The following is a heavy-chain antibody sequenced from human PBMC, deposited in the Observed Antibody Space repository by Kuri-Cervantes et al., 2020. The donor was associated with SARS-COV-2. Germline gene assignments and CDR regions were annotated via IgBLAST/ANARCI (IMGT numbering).Heavy chain of an antibody. CDR2: ISHDGKNK. Sequence: GESLKTSCAAPGFNFRRTDMHWVRQAPGKGLKWVAVISHDGKNKKCIASGKGRFTITRDNSQNTLYLHMKSLRSEDTAMYYCAKDRVGVQDFWGQGTLVTVSS. D-gene: IGHD2-8*01. CDR1: GFNFRRTD. CDR3: AKDRVGVQDF. V-gene: IGHV3-30*18. J-gene: IGHJ4*02.